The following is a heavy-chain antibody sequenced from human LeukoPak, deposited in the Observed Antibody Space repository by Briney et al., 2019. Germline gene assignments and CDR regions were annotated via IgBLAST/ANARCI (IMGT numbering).Heavy chain of an antibody. CDR3: ARVVATIAL. J-gene: IGHJ4*02. V-gene: IGHV3-21*01. CDR1: GFTFSSYS. D-gene: IGHD5-12*01. CDR2: ISSSSSYI. Sequence: KAGGSLRLSCAASGFTFSSYSMNWVRQAPGKGLEWVSSISSSSSYIYYADSVKGRSTISRDNAKNSLYLQMSSLRAEDTAVYYCARVVATIALWGQGTLVTVSS.